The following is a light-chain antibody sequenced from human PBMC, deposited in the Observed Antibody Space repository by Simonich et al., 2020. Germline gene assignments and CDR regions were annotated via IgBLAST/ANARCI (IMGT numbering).Light chain of an antibody. Sequence: QSALTPPASVSGSPGQSITISCTGTSGDVGGYNYYSWYQQHPGKAPKLKIYDASKRRSGVSRRFSGSKSGNTDSLTISGRQAEDEADYYCCSYAGSSTFAVFGGGTQLTVL. CDR2: DAS. V-gene: IGLV2-23*01. J-gene: IGLJ7*01. CDR1: SGDVGGYNY. CDR3: CSYAGSSTFAV.